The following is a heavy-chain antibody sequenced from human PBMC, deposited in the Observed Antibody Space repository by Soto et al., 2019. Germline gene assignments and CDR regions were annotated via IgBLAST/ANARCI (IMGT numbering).Heavy chain of an antibody. Sequence: QVQLVQSGPEVKKPGASVKVSCKTSGYTFTSYGISWVRQAPGQGLEWMGWITTDKGKTTYAQKFQGRVTMTTDTSTSTGYMELRRLRSDDTAVYYCATRSPAFDYWGQGTLVTVSS. CDR1: GYTFTSYG. V-gene: IGHV1-18*01. CDR3: ATRSPAFDY. J-gene: IGHJ4*02. CDR2: ITTDKGKT.